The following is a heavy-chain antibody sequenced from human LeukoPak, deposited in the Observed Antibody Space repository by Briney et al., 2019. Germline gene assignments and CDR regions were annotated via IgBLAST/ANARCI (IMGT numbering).Heavy chain of an antibody. CDR1: GFTFSIYS. CDR2: VSNSSSTI. CDR3: ARGVRRFLEWVSMDV. V-gene: IGHV3-48*01. J-gene: IGHJ6*03. D-gene: IGHD3-3*01. Sequence: GGSLRLSCATSGFTFSIYSMNWVRQAPGKGLEWVSYVSNSSSTIYYADSVKGRFTISRDNAKNSLYLQMNSLRAEDTAVYYCARGVRRFLEWVSMDVWGKGTTVTVSS.